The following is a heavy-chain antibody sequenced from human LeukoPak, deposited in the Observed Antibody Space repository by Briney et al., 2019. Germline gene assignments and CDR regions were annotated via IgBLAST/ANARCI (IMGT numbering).Heavy chain of an antibody. Sequence: GASVKVSCKASGYTFTSYDINWVRQAPGKGLEWMGGFDPEDGETIYAQKFQGRVTMTEDTSTDTAYMELSSLRSEDTAVYYCATLGVPFDYWGQGTLVTVSS. V-gene: IGHV1-24*01. CDR1: GYTFTSYD. CDR3: ATLGVPFDY. CDR2: FDPEDGET. J-gene: IGHJ4*02. D-gene: IGHD3-10*01.